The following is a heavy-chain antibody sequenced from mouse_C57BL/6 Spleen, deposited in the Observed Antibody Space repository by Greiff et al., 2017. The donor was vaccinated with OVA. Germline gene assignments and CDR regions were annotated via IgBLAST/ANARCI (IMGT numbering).Heavy chain of an antibody. CDR1: GYSFTDYN. CDR2: INPNYGTT. CDR3: ASPYGNSYAMDY. D-gene: IGHD2-1*01. V-gene: IGHV1-39*01. J-gene: IGHJ4*01. Sequence: VQLQQSGPELVKPGASVKISCKASGYSFTDYNMNWVKQSNGKSLEWIGVINPNYGTTSCNQKFKGKATLTVDQSSSTAYMQRNSLTAADSAVYYCASPYGNSYAMDYWGQGTSVTVSS.